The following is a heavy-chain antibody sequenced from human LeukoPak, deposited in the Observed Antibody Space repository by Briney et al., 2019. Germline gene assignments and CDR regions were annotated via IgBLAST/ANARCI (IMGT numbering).Heavy chain of an antibody. V-gene: IGHV4-59*08. J-gene: IGHJ4*02. Sequence: SETLSLTCTVSGGSISSYYWSWIRQPPGKGLEWIGYIYYSGSTNYNPSLKSRVTISVDTSKNQFSLKLSSVTAADTAVYYCASITYYDFWSGGHYFDYWGQGTLVTVSS. CDR3: ASITYYDFWSGGHYFDY. D-gene: IGHD3-3*01. CDR2: IYYSGST. CDR1: GGSISSYY.